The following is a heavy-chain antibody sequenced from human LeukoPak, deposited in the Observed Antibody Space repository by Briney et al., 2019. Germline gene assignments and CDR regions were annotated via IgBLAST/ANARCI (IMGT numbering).Heavy chain of an antibody. CDR1: GFTFDDYA. Sequence: GGSLRLSCAASGFTFDDYAMSWVRQTPGKGLEWVTGTNWDGGRTGYADSVKGRFTISRDNAKNSLYLQMNSLRVEDTAMYYCARDGLRRPPTPYCGGDCPLDYWGQGTLVSVSS. J-gene: IGHJ4*02. D-gene: IGHD2-21*02. CDR2: TNWDGGRT. CDR3: ARDGLRRPPTPYCGGDCPLDY. V-gene: IGHV3-20*04.